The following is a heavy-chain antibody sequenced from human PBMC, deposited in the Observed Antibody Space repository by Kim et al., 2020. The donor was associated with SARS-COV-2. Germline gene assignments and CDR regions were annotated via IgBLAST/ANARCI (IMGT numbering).Heavy chain of an antibody. Sequence: SETLSLTCAVSGGSISNDNWWSWVRQPPGKGLEWIGEIYHSGSTKYNLSLKSRVTISVDKSKNQFSLKLSSVTAADTAVYYCARVKYSTSSCFDYWCQGTLVTFSS. D-gene: IGHD6-6*01. CDR1: GGSISNDNW. CDR3: ARVKYSTSSCFDY. CDR2: IYHSGST. V-gene: IGHV4-4*02. J-gene: IGHJ4*02.